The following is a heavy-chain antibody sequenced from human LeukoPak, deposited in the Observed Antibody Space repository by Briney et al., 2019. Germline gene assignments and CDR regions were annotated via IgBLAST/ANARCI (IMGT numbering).Heavy chain of an antibody. D-gene: IGHD3-22*01. J-gene: IGHJ5*02. V-gene: IGHV4-4*09. CDR3: AREGSSAYAWFDP. CDR1: GGSISSFY. CDR2: IYTSGTT. Sequence: PSETLSLTCNVSGGSISSFYLSWIRQPPGKGLEWIGYIYTSGTTKYNPSLKSRVTMSMDTSKNQFSLRLTSVTAADTAVYYCAREGSSAYAWFDPWGQGTLVTVSS.